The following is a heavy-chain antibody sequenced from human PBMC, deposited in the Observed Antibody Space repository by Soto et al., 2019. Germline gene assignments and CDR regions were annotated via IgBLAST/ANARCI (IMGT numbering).Heavy chain of an antibody. CDR1: GFTVISYG. J-gene: IGHJ4*02. V-gene: IGHV3-30*03. Sequence: QVQLVESGGGVVQPGRSLRLSCAVSGFTVISYGMHWFRQAPVQGVEWVAVISRDGGTKFYADSVKGRFAISRDNSRNTLFLEMNSLRGDDMAVYYCTGAVASVYWVQGTLVTVSS. CDR3: TGAVASVY. CDR2: ISRDGGTK. D-gene: IGHD2-8*02.